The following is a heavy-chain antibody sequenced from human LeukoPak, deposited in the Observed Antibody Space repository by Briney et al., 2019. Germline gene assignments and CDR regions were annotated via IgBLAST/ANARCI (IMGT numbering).Heavy chain of an antibody. CDR1: GGSISSYY. V-gene: IGHV4-59*01. D-gene: IGHD3-16*02. CDR3: ARGLGDYVWGSYHPPSR. J-gene: IGHJ4*02. CDR2: IYYSGST. Sequence: SETLSLTSTVSGGSISSYYWSWIRQPPGKGLEWIGYIYYSGSTNYNPSLKSRVTISVDTSKNQFSLKLSSVTAADTAVYYCARGLGDYVWGSYHPPSRWGQGTLVTVSS.